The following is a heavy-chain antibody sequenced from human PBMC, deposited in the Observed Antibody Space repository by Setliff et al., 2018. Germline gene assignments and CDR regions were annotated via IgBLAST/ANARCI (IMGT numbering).Heavy chain of an antibody. D-gene: IGHD3-22*01. CDR2: IYYSGTT. CDR3: ARHRRDSSGNYFVGLYYFDY. CDR1: GGSISNFY. Sequence: PSEPLSLTCSVSGGSISNFYWSWIRQPPGKGLEWIGTIYYSGTTYYSPSLKSRVTISVDTSKNQFSLKLTSVTAADTAVYYCARHRRDSSGNYFVGLYYFDYWGQGTTVTVS. V-gene: IGHV4-59*08. J-gene: IGHJ4*02.